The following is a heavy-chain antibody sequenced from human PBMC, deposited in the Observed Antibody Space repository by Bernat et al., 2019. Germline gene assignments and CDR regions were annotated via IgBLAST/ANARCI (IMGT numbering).Heavy chain of an antibody. CDR3: ARGGRTGIWGNYFDY. Sequence: QVQLQQWGAGLLKPSETLSLTCAVYGGSFSGYYWSWIRQPPGKGLEWIGEINHSGSTNYNPSLKSRVTISVDTSKNQFSLQLSSVTAADAAVYYCARGGRTGIWGNYFDYWGQGTLVTVSS. V-gene: IGHV4-34*01. D-gene: IGHD3-16*01. CDR1: GGSFSGYY. J-gene: IGHJ4*02. CDR2: INHSGST.